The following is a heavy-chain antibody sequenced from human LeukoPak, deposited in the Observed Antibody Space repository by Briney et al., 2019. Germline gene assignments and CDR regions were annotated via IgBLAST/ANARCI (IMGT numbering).Heavy chain of an antibody. V-gene: IGHV4-59*08. CDR3: ARHRLGSGSYNY. Sequence: SETLSLTCTVSGGSISSYNWSWIRQPPGKGLEWIGYIYYSGSTNYNPSLKSRVTISVDTSKNQFSLKLSSVTAADTAVYYCARHRLGSGSYNYWGQGTLVTVSS. CDR1: GGSISSYN. CDR2: IYYSGST. D-gene: IGHD3-10*01. J-gene: IGHJ4*02.